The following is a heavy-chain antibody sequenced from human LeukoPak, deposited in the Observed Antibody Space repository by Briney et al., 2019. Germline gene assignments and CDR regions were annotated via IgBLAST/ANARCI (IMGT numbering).Heavy chain of an antibody. Sequence: GGSLRLSCAASGFTVSSNYMSWVRQAPGKGLEWVSAISGSGGSTYYADSVKGRFTISRDNSKNTLYLQMNSLRAEDTAVYYCAKNGGFDWFDYWGQGALVTVSS. D-gene: IGHD3-9*01. CDR1: GFTVSSNY. CDR3: AKNGGFDWFDY. CDR2: ISGSGGST. J-gene: IGHJ4*02. V-gene: IGHV3-23*01.